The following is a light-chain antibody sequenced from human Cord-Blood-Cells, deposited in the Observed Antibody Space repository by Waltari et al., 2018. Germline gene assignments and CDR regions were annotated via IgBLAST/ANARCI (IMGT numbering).Light chain of an antibody. CDR1: QSLLHSNGYNY. CDR2: LGS. CDR3: MQALQTPLT. Sequence: DIVMTQSRLCLPVTPGEPASISCRSSQSLLHSNGYNYLEWYLQKPGQSPQLLIYLGSNRSSGVPDRFRGSGSGTDFTLKISKVEADDVGLYYCMQALQTPLTFGRGTKVEIK. V-gene: IGKV2-28*01. J-gene: IGKJ4*01.